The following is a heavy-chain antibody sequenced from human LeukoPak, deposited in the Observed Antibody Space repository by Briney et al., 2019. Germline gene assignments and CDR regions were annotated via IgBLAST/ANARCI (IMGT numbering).Heavy chain of an antibody. CDR1: GFTFSSYA. J-gene: IGHJ6*02. D-gene: IGHD2-15*01. CDR2: ISGSGGST. Sequence: GGSLRLSCAASGFTFSSYAMSWVRQAPGKGLEWVSAISGSGGSTYYADSVKGRFTIPRDNSKNTLYLQMNSLRAEDTAVYYCAKRYCSGGSCYKGEYYYYYGMDVWGQGTTVTVSS. CDR3: AKRYCSGGSCYKGEYYYYYGMDV. V-gene: IGHV3-23*01.